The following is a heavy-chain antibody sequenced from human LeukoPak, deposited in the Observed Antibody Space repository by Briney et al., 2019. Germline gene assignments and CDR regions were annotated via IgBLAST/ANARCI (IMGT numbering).Heavy chain of an antibody. V-gene: IGHV1-69*04. J-gene: IGHJ6*02. Sequence: SVKVSCKASGGTFSSYAISWVRQAPGQGLEWMGRIIPILGIANYAQKFQGRVTITADKSTSTAYMELSSLRSEDTAVYYCASMRSGYYYDSSGFPPYYYGMDVWGQGTTVTVSS. CDR3: ASMRSGYYYDSSGFPPYYYGMDV. CDR1: GGTFSSYA. CDR2: IIPILGIA. D-gene: IGHD3-22*01.